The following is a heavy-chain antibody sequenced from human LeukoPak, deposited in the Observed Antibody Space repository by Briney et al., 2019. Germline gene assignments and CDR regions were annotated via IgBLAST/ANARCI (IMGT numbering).Heavy chain of an antibody. CDR1: GYTFTGKF. J-gene: IGHJ4*02. CDR2: INTYNGNT. D-gene: IGHD1-26*01. CDR3: ARDPSLIVGASISFFDY. V-gene: IGHV1-18*01. Sequence: AASVKVSCKASGYTFTGKFIHWVRQAPGQGLEWMGWINTYNGNTNYAQKFQGRVTMTTDTSTSTAYMDLRSLRSDDTAVYYCARDPSLIVGASISFFDYWGQGTLVTVSS.